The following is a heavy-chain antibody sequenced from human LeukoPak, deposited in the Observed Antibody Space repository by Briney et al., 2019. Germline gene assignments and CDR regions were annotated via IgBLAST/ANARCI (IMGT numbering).Heavy chain of an antibody. J-gene: IGHJ5*02. CDR2: IIPIFGTA. Sequence: SVKVSCKASGYTFTSYYMHWVRQAPGQGLEWMGGIIPIFGTANYAQKFQGRVTITADKSTSTAYMELSSLRSEDTAVYYCAREGIDDSSGSNWFDPWGQGTLVTVSS. D-gene: IGHD3-22*01. CDR1: GYTFTSYY. V-gene: IGHV1-69*06. CDR3: AREGIDDSSGSNWFDP.